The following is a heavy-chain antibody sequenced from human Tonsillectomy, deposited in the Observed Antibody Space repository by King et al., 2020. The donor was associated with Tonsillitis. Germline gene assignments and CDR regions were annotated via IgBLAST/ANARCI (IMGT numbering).Heavy chain of an antibody. Sequence: VQLQESGPGLVKPSQTLSLTCTVSGGSISSGGYYWSWIRQHPGKGLEWIGYIYYSGSTYYNPSLKSRVTISVDTSKNQFSLKLSSVTAADTAGYYCARDHWYYDSSGYDAFDIWGQGTMVTVSS. V-gene: IGHV4-31*03. CDR3: ARDHWYYDSSGYDAFDI. CDR1: GGSISSGGYY. J-gene: IGHJ3*02. D-gene: IGHD3-22*01. CDR2: IYYSGST.